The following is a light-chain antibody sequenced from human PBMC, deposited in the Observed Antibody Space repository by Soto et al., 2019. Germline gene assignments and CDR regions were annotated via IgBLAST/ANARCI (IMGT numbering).Light chain of an antibody. CDR1: SSNIGGNS. CDR3: GSWERSLGAYV. V-gene: IGLV1-51*01. CDR2: DDD. J-gene: IGLJ1*01. Sequence: QSVLTQPPSVSAAPGQKVTISCSGSSSNIGGNSVSWYQQLPGTAPKLLIYDDDKRPSGIPDRFSGSKSGTSATLGITGFQTGDEADYYCGSWERSLGAYVFATGTKVTVL.